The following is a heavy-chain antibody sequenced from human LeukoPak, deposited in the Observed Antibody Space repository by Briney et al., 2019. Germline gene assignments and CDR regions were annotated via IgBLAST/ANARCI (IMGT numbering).Heavy chain of an antibody. CDR1: GGSVSSGSYY. D-gene: IGHD2-2*01. V-gene: IGHV4-61*01. CDR2: IYYSGST. Sequence: SETLSLTCTVSGGSVSSGSYYWSWIRQPPGKGLEWIGYIYYSGSTNYNPSLKSRVTISVDTSKNQFSLKLSSVTAADTAVYYCARDVVVGYCSSTSCPHHYYYGMDVWGQGATVTVSS. CDR3: ARDVVVGYCSSTSCPHHYYYGMDV. J-gene: IGHJ6*02.